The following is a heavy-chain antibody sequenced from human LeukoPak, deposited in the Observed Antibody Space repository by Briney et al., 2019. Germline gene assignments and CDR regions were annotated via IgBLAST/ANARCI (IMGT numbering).Heavy chain of an antibody. Sequence: PGGSLRLSCAASGFTVSDNFMSWVRQAPGKGLEWMGIIYPGDSDTIYSPSFQGQVTISADKSIRTAYLQWSSLKASDTAMYYCARHKGGSSWGPFDYWGQGTLVTVSS. J-gene: IGHJ4*02. CDR2: IYPGDSDT. D-gene: IGHD6-13*01. CDR1: GFTVSDNF. V-gene: IGHV5-51*01. CDR3: ARHKGGSSWGPFDY.